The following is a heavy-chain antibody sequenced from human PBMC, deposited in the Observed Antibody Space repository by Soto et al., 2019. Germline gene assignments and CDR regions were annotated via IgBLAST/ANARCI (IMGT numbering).Heavy chain of an antibody. D-gene: IGHD3-22*01. CDR3: ARGGGSGYYYPNFDY. Sequence: SETLSLTCTFSGGSISSGGYYLSWIRQHPGKGLEWIGYIYYSGSTYYNPSLKSRVTISVDTSKNQFSLKLSSVTAADTAVYYCARGGGSGYYYPNFDYWGQGTLVTVSS. V-gene: IGHV4-31*03. J-gene: IGHJ4*02. CDR2: IYYSGST. CDR1: GGSISSGGYY.